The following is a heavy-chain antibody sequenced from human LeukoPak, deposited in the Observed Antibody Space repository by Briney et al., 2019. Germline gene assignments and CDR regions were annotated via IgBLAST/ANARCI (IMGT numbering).Heavy chain of an antibody. J-gene: IGHJ5*02. Sequence: KPGGSLRLSCAASGFTFSDYYMSWIRQAPGKGLEWVSYISSSGSTIYYADSVKGRFTISRDNAKNSLYLQMDSLRAEDTAVYYCAREPKMMYSSGWYRGWFDPWGQGTLVTVSS. V-gene: IGHV3-11*04. CDR2: ISSSGSTI. D-gene: IGHD6-19*01. CDR3: AREPKMMYSSGWYRGWFDP. CDR1: GFTFSDYY.